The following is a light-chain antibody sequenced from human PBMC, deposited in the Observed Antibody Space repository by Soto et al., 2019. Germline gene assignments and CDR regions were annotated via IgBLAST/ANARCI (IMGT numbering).Light chain of an antibody. V-gene: IGKV1-5*01. CDR2: DAS. CDR3: QQSGDTTPWT. Sequence: DIQMTQSPSTLSASVGDRVTITCRASQSISSWLAWYQQKPGKAPKLLIYDASSLESGVPSRFSGSGSGTEFTLTITSLQPEDFAPYYCQQSGDTTPWTFGQGTKVDIK. J-gene: IGKJ1*01. CDR1: QSISSW.